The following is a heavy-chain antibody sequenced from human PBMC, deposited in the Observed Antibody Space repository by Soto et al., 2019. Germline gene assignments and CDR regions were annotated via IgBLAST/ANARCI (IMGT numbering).Heavy chain of an antibody. Sequence: EVQLVESGGGLVQPGGSLKLSCAASGFTFSGSAMHWVRQASGKGLEWVGRIRSKANSYATSYAASVKGRFTISRDDSKNTAYLQMNSLKTEDTAVYYCTRSGIAARPSYYGMDVWGQGTTVTVSS. CDR1: GFTFSGSA. J-gene: IGHJ6*02. CDR3: TRSGIAARPSYYGMDV. V-gene: IGHV3-73*02. CDR2: IRSKANSYAT. D-gene: IGHD6-6*01.